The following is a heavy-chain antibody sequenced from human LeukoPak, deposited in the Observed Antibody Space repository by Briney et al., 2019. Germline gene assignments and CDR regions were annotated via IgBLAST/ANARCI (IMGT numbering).Heavy chain of an antibody. Sequence: ASETLSLTCAVYGGSFSNYYWSWIRQTPGKGMEWSGEINDSGRTNYNPSLMSRVTVSVDTSKNQFSLRLTSVTATDTAVYYCARRWNYGRNYYIDVWGKGAAVGVSS. J-gene: IGHJ6*03. CDR2: INDSGRT. D-gene: IGHD1-7*01. CDR1: GGSFSNYY. CDR3: ARRWNYGRNYYIDV. V-gene: IGHV4-34*01.